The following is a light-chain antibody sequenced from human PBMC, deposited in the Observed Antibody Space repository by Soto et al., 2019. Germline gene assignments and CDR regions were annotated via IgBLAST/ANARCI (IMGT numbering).Light chain of an antibody. CDR2: DGN. CDR3: GSWDSSLSAYV. V-gene: IGLV1-51*01. J-gene: IGLJ1*01. Sequence: QSVLTQPPSVSAAPGQKVTISCSGSSSNIGGNSVSWYQQLPGTAPKLLIYDGNKRPSGIPDRFSGSKSGTSATLGITGFQTGDEADHYCGSWDSSLSAYVFGPGTKVTVL. CDR1: SSNIGGNS.